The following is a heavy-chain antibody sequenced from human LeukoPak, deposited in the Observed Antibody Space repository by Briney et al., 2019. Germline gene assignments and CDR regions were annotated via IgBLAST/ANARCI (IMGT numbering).Heavy chain of an antibody. D-gene: IGHD3-22*01. Sequence: GGSLRLSCAASGFTVSSNYMSWVRQAPGKGLEWVANIKQDGSEKYYVDSVKGRFTISRDNAKNSLYLQMNSLRAEDTAVYYCASEGKGKYDSSGYYDYWGQGTLVTVSS. J-gene: IGHJ4*02. V-gene: IGHV3-7*01. CDR3: ASEGKGKYDSSGYYDY. CDR2: IKQDGSEK. CDR1: GFTVSSNY.